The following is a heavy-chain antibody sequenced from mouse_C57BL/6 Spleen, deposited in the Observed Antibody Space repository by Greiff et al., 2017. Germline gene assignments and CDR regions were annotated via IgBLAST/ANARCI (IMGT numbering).Heavy chain of an antibody. V-gene: IGHV1-82*01. Sequence: VQGVESGPELVKPGASVKISCKASGYAFSSSWMNWVKQRPGKGLEWIGRIYPGDGDTNYNGKFKGKATLTADKSSSTAYMQHSSLTSEDSAVYFCARNHYYCSSRYYFDYWGQGTTLTVSS. D-gene: IGHD1-1*01. J-gene: IGHJ2*01. CDR3: ARNHYYCSSRYYFDY. CDR2: IYPGDGDT. CDR1: GYAFSSSW.